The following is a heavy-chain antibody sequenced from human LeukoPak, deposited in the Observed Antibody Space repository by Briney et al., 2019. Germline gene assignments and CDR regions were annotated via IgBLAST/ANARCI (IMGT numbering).Heavy chain of an antibody. D-gene: IGHD4-17*01. Sequence: ASVKVSCKASGYTFTSYGISWVRQAPGQGLEWMGWISAYNGNTNYAQKLQGRVTMTTDTSTSTAYMELRSLRSDDTAVYYCTLFLYYSTYGDLHDYWGQGTLVTVSS. CDR2: ISAYNGNT. CDR3: TLFLYYSTYGDLHDY. J-gene: IGHJ4*02. CDR1: GYTFTSYG. V-gene: IGHV1-18*01.